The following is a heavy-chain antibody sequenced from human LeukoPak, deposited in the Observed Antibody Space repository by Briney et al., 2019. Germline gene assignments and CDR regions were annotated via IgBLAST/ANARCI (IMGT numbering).Heavy chain of an antibody. Sequence: ASVKVSCKASGYTFTSYGISWVRQAPGQGLEWMGWISAYNGNTNYAQKLQGRVTMTTDTSTSTAYMELRSLRSDDTAVYYCARDYCSTSCYASWFAPWGQGTLVTVSS. CDR2: ISAYNGNT. CDR3: ARDYCSTSCYASWFAP. CDR1: GYTFTSYG. J-gene: IGHJ5*02. V-gene: IGHV1-18*04. D-gene: IGHD2-2*01.